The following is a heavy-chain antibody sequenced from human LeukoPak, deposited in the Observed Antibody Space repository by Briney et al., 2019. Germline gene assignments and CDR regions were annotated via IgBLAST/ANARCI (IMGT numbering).Heavy chain of an antibody. CDR3: ARSPGGRSYYFDY. Sequence: GGSLRLSCAASGFTFSSYAMNWVRQAPGKGLEWVAVIWYDGSNKYYADSVKGRFTISGDNSKNTLYLQMNSLRAEDTAVYYCARSPGGRSYYFDYWGQGTLVTVSS. CDR2: IWYDGSNK. V-gene: IGHV3-33*08. CDR1: GFTFSSYA. J-gene: IGHJ4*02. D-gene: IGHD3-10*01.